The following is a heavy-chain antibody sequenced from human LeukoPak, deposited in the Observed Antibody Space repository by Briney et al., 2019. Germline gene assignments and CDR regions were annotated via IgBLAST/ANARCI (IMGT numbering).Heavy chain of an antibody. Sequence: GGSLRLSCAASGFTFDDYAKHWVRQAPGKGLEWVSGISWNSGSIGYADSVKGRFAISRDNAKNSLYLQMNSLRAEDTALYYCAKDMRSGSYSSGNFDYWGQGTLVTVSS. CDR2: ISWNSGSI. V-gene: IGHV3-9*01. D-gene: IGHD1-26*01. CDR3: AKDMRSGSYSSGNFDY. CDR1: GFTFDDYA. J-gene: IGHJ4*02.